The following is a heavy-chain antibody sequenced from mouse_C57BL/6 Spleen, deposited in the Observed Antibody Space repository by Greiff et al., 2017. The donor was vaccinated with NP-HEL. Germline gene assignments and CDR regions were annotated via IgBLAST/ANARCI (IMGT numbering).Heavy chain of an antibody. CDR1: GYTFPSYW. V-gene: IGHV1-61*01. CDR2: IYPSDSET. J-gene: IGHJ4*01. CDR3: AREYYYEYYYAMDY. Sequence: QVQLKQPGAELVRPGSSVKLSCKASGYTFPSYWMDWVKQRPGQGLEWIGNIYPSDSETHYNQKFKDKATLTVDQSSSTAYMQLSSLTSEDSAVYYGAREYYYEYYYAMDYWGQGTSVTVSS. D-gene: IGHD1-1*01.